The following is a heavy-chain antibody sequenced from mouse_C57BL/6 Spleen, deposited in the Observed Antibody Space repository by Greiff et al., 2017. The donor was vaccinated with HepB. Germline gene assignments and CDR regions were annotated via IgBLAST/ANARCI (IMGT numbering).Heavy chain of an antibody. CDR1: GFNIKDYY. V-gene: IGHV14-1*01. CDR3: TYDYDRRYFDV. CDR2: IDPEDGDT. D-gene: IGHD2-4*01. J-gene: IGHJ1*03. Sequence: EVQLQQSGAELVRPGASVKLSCTASGFNIKDYYMHWVKQRPEQGLEWIGRIDPEDGDTEYAPKFQGKATMTADTSSNTAYLQLSSLTSEETAVYYCTYDYDRRYFDVWGTGTTVTVSS.